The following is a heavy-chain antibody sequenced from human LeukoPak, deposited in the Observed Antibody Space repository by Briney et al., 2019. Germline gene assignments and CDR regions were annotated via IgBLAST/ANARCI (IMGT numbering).Heavy chain of an antibody. D-gene: IGHD4-23*01. CDR3: ARDYGGY. CDR1: GFTFSSYW. CDR2: MKGDGSEK. V-gene: IGHV3-7*01. J-gene: IGHJ4*02. Sequence: PGGSLRLSCAASGFTFSSYWISWVRQAPGKGLEWVANMKGDGSEKYYVDSVKGRFTISRDNTKNSLYLQMNSLRAEDTAVYYCARDYGGYWGQGTLVTVSS.